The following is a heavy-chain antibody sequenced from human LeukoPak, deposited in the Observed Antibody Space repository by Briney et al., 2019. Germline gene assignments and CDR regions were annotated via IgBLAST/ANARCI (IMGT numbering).Heavy chain of an antibody. J-gene: IGHJ3*02. D-gene: IGHD6-19*01. CDR1: GGSFSGYY. Sequence: PSETLSLTCAVYGGSFSGYYWSWIRQPPGKGLEWIGEINHSGSTNYNPSLKSRVTISVDTSKNQFSLKLSSVTAADTAVYYCASPDLRSSGADAFDIWGQGTMVTVSS. V-gene: IGHV4-34*01. CDR3: ASPDLRSSGADAFDI. CDR2: INHSGST.